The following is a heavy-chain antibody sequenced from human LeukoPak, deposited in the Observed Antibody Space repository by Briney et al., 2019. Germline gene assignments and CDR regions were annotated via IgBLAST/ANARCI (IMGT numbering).Heavy chain of an antibody. Sequence: ASVKVSCKASGYTFTVYYMHWVRQAPGQGLEWMGWINPNSGGTNYAQKFQGRVTMTRDTSISTAYMELSRLRSDDTAVYYCARALSPRIVVVSEYPQASHWGQGTLVTVSS. CDR1: GYTFTVYY. J-gene: IGHJ4*02. D-gene: IGHD3-22*01. V-gene: IGHV1-2*02. CDR2: INPNSGGT. CDR3: ARALSPRIVVVSEYPQASH.